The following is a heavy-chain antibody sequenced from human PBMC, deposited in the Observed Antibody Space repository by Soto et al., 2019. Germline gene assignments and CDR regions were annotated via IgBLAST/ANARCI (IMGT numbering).Heavy chain of an antibody. D-gene: IGHD3-22*01. CDR2: IYYRGST. CDR1: GDSISSCTYY. Sequence: QVQLQESGPGLVKPSETLSLTCTVSGDSISSCTYYWSWIRQPPGKELEWIGYIYYRGSTNYNPSLKSRVTISLETSKNQFSLNLNSVTAADTAVYYCARDLRDSSAYALWGQGTLVTVSS. J-gene: IGHJ4*02. CDR3: ARDLRDSSAYAL. V-gene: IGHV4-61*01.